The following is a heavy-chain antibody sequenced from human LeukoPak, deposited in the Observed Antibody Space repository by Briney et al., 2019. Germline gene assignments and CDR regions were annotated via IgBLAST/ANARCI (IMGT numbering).Heavy chain of an antibody. CDR2: IWYDGSNK. D-gene: IGHD3-10*01. J-gene: IGHJ4*02. V-gene: IGHV3-33*01. CDR3: ARTHYNGSGSSFDY. Sequence: GGSLRLSCAASGFTFSSYGMHWVRQAPGKGLEWVAVIWYDGSNKYYADSVKGRFTISRDNSKNTLYLQMNSLRAEDTAVYYCARTHYNGSGSSFDYWGQGTLVTVSS. CDR1: GFTFSSYG.